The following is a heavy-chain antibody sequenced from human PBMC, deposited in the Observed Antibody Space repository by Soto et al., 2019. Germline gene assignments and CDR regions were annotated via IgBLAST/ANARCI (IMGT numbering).Heavy chain of an antibody. V-gene: IGHV4-34*01. J-gene: IGHJ6*02. CDR2: INHSGST. D-gene: IGHD1-20*01. CDR3: ARVNWNDVYRYYYGMDV. Sequence: PSETLSLTCAVYGGSFSGYYWSWIRQPPGKGLEWIGEINHSGSTNYNPSLKSRVTISVDTSKNQFSLKLSSVTAADTAVYYCARVNWNDVYRYYYGMDVWGQGTTVTSP. CDR1: GGSFSGYY.